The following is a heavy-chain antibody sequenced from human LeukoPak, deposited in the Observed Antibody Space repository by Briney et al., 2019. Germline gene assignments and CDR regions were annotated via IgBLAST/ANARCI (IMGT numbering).Heavy chain of an antibody. CDR2: ISSSGNTI. CDR1: GFTFSSYS. D-gene: IGHD3-10*01. J-gene: IGHJ4*02. CDR3: ARDLYYGSASPRLDY. V-gene: IGHV3-48*01. Sequence: GGSLRLSCAASGFTFSSYSMNWVRQVPGKGLESVSYISSSGNTIYYADSVKGRFTISRDNAHGSLYLQMNSLRVEDTAIYYCARDLYYGSASPRLDYWGQGTLVTVSS.